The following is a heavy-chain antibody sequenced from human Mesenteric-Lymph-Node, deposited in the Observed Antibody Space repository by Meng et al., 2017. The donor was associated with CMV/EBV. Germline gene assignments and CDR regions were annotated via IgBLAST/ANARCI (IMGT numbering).Heavy chain of an antibody. Sequence: GESLKISCAASGFTVSSHYMSWVRQSPDKGLEWVSVVYGGGGTEYTDSVKGRFTLSRDNAKNALYLQIYSPSAEDTAVYYCVRGGVACGGDCQYDAFDIWGQGTLVTVSS. CDR1: GFTVSSHY. V-gene: IGHV3-53*01. CDR2: VYGGGGT. CDR3: VRGGVACGGDCQYDAFDI. D-gene: IGHD2-21*01. J-gene: IGHJ3*02.